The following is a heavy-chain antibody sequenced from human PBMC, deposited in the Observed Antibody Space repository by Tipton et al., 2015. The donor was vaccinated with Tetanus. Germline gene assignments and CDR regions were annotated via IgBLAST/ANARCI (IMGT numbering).Heavy chain of an antibody. Sequence: TLSLTCTVSGGSINSGTYSWGWIRQPPGKGLEWIGSVYNSGGTYYNPSLKSRVTISVDTSKNQFYLNLSSVTAADTAVYYCARGGLCVGPACAGISPLLDVWGRGTLVTVSS. V-gene: IGHV4-39*01. D-gene: IGHD2-15*01. CDR1: GGSINSGTYS. CDR3: ARGGLCVGPACAGISPLLDV. CDR2: VYNSGGT. J-gene: IGHJ2*01.